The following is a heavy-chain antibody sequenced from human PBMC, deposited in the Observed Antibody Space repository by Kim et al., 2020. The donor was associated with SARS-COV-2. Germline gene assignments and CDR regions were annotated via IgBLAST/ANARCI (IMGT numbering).Heavy chain of an antibody. CDR3: ARTYSGSYGSAFDI. V-gene: IGHV3-30-3*01. Sequence: GGSLRLSCAASGFTFSSYAMHWVRQAPGKGLEWVAVISYDGSNKYYADSVKGRFTISRDNSKNTLYLQMNSLRAEDTAVYYCARTYSGSYGSAFDIWCQG. J-gene: IGHJ3*02. CDR1: GFTFSSYA. D-gene: IGHD1-26*01. CDR2: ISYDGSNK.